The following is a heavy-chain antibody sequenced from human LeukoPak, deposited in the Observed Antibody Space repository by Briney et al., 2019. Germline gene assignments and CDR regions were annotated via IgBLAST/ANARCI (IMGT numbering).Heavy chain of an antibody. CDR2: INAGNGNT. Sequence: ASVKVSCKASGYTFTSYAMHWVRQAPGQRLEWMGWINAGNGNTKYSQKFQGRVTITRDTSASTAYMELSSLRSEDTAVYYCARVGPRVDGRGPLVGAKANVDYWGQGTLVTVSS. CDR3: ARVGPRVDGRGPLVGAKANVDY. V-gene: IGHV1-3*01. J-gene: IGHJ4*02. D-gene: IGHD1-26*01. CDR1: GYTFTSYA.